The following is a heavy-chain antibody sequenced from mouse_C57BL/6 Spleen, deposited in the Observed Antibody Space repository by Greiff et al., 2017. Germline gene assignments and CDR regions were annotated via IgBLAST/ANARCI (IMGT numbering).Heavy chain of an antibody. D-gene: IGHD3-2*02. J-gene: IGHJ1*03. CDR3: ARDSSGHPFDV. CDR1: GYTFTSYW. V-gene: IGHV1-72*01. Sequence: VQLKQPGAELVKPGASVKLSCKASGYTFTSYWMHWVKQRPGRGLEWIGRIDPNSGGTKYNEKFKSKATLTVDKPSSTAYRHLSSLTSEVSAGDYCARDSSGHPFDVWGTVTTVTVSS. CDR2: IDPNSGGT.